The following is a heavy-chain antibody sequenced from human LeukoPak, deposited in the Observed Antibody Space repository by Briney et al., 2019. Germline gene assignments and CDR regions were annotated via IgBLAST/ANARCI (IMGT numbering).Heavy chain of an antibody. V-gene: IGHV4-39*07. CDR1: GGSISSSSYY. Sequence: SETLSLTCTVSGGSISSSSYYWGWIRQPPGKGLEWIGSIYYSGRTSYNPSLESRVTISVDTSKNQFSLRLTSVTAADTAVYYCATWKLYYFDYWGQGTLVTVSS. CDR2: IYYSGRT. J-gene: IGHJ4*02. CDR3: ATWKLYYFDY. D-gene: IGHD1-1*01.